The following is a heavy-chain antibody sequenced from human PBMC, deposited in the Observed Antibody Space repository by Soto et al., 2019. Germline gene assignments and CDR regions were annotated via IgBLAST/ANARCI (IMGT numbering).Heavy chain of an antibody. D-gene: IGHD1-26*01. CDR2: ITSNGGST. J-gene: IGHJ4*02. CDR3: ARVKSGDYYVDY. V-gene: IGHV3-64*01. Sequence: ESGGGLVQPGGSLRLSCAASGFTFSSYAMYWVRQAPGKGLEYVSAITSNGGSTYYANSVKGRFTISRDNSKNTLYLQMGSLRAEDMAVYFCARVKSGDYYVDYWGQGTLVTVSS. CDR1: GFTFSSYA.